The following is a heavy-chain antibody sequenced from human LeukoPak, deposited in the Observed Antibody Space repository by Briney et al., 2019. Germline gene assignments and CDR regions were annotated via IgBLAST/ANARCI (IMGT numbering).Heavy chain of an antibody. D-gene: IGHD3-22*01. CDR2: IYTSGST. J-gene: IGHJ4*02. CDR3: ARDSLDSSGYYGGMVDY. Sequence: PETLSLTRTVSGGSISSYYWSWIRPPARRGLEWIGCIYTSGSTNYNPSLKSRVTMSVDTSKNQFSLQLSSVTAADTAVYYCARDSLDSSGYYGGMVDYWGQGTLVTVSS. CDR1: GGSISSYY. V-gene: IGHV4-4*07.